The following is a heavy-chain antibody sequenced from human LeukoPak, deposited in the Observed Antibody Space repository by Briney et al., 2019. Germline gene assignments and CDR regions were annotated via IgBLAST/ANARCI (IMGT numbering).Heavy chain of an antibody. J-gene: IGHJ4*02. Sequence: GGSLRLSCAASGFTFSSYSMNWVRQAPGKGLEWVSYISSSSSTIYYADSVKGRFTISRDNAKNSLYLQMNSLRAEDTAVYYCASAPGTSSGWYGLEYYFDYWGQGTLVTVSS. CDR1: GFTFSSYS. D-gene: IGHD6-19*01. CDR2: ISSSSSTI. CDR3: ASAPGTSSGWYGLEYYFDY. V-gene: IGHV3-48*01.